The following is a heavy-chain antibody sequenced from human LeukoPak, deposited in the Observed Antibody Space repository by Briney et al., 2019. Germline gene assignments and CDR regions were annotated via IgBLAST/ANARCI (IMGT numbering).Heavy chain of an antibody. CDR3: ARDMIAAAGTLYYYYYYMDV. V-gene: IGHV3-30*04. Sequence: GGSLRLSCAASGFTFSSYAMHWVRQAPGKGLEWVAVISYDGSNKYHADSVKGRFTISRDNSKNTLYLQMNSLRAEDTAVYYCARDMIAAAGTLYYYYYYMDVWGKGTTVTVSS. CDR1: GFTFSSYA. J-gene: IGHJ6*03. CDR2: ISYDGSNK. D-gene: IGHD6-13*01.